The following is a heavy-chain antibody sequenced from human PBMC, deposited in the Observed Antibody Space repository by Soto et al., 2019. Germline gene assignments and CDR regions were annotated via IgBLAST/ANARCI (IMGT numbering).Heavy chain of an antibody. CDR2: RWYDGSNK. V-gene: IGHV3-33*01. Sequence: QVQLVVSGVGVVQPGRSLRLSCAASGFTFSIYVMHWVRQAPGKGREWVAVRWYDGSNKYYADSVKGRFTISTDNSQNALYLQMNSMGAEDTAVYYCARERAYCGGDGYTDWFDTWGQGTLVTVSS. J-gene: IGHJ5*02. CDR3: ARERAYCGGDGYTDWFDT. D-gene: IGHD2-21*02. CDR1: GFTFSIYV.